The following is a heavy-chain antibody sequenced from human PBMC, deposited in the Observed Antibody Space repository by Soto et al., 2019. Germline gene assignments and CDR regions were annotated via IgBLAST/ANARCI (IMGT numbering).Heavy chain of an antibody. CDR2: INSGGSST. J-gene: IGHJ4*02. CDR3: ARDHPAAHDY. Sequence: PGGSLRLSCAASGFTFSSYWMHWVRQAPGKGLVWVSRINSGGSSTTYADSVKGRFTISRDNAKNTLYLQMNSLRAEDTAIYFCARDHPAAHDYWGQGTLVTVSS. V-gene: IGHV3-74*01. CDR1: GFTFSSYW. D-gene: IGHD2-2*01.